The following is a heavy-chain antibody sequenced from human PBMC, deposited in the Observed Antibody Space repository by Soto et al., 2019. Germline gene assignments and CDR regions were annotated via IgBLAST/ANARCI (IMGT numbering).Heavy chain of an antibody. CDR3: ARHRGIAARPGPFDY. D-gene: IGHD6-6*01. CDR1: GYSFTSYW. CDR2: IYPGDSDT. J-gene: IGHJ4*02. V-gene: IGHV5-51*01. Sequence: GESLKISCKGSGYSFTSYWIGWVRQMPGKGLEWMGIIYPGDSDTRYSPSFQGQVTISADKSISTAYLQWSSLKASDTAMYYCARHRGIAARPGPFDYWGQGTLVTVSS.